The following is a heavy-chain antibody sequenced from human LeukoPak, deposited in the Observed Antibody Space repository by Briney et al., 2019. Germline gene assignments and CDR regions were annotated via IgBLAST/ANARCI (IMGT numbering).Heavy chain of an antibody. Sequence: PSETLSLTCTVSGGSISSYYWSWIRQPPGKGLEWIGYIYYSGSTNYNPSLKSRVTISVDTSKNQFSLKLSSVTAADTAVYYCARRYYDSSGYYYGMGAFDIWGQGTMVTVSS. V-gene: IGHV4-59*01. CDR3: ARRYYDSSGYYYGMGAFDI. CDR2: IYYSGST. D-gene: IGHD3-22*01. CDR1: GGSISSYY. J-gene: IGHJ3*02.